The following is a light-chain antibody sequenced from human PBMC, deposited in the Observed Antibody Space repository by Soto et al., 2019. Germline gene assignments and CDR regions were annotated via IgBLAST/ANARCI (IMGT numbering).Light chain of an antibody. CDR3: QQYYSYPPIT. J-gene: IGKJ5*01. CDR1: QGISSY. Sequence: AIRMTQSPSSLSASTGDRVTITCRASQGISSYLAWCQQKPGKAPKLLIYAASTLQSGVPSRFSGSGSETDFTLTISCLQSEDFATYYCQQYYSYPPITFGQGTRLEIK. CDR2: AAS. V-gene: IGKV1-8*01.